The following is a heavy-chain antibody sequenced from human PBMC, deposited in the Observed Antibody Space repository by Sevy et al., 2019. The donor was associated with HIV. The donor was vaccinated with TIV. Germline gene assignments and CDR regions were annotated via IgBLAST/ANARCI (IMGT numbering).Heavy chain of an antibody. Sequence: GGSLRLSCAASGFTFTTYEMNWVRQAPGKGLEWVSLISWDGGSTYYADSVKGRFTISRDNSKNSLYLQMNSLRTEDTALYYCAKGGYYDSSGYYMDFDYWGQGTLVTVSS. D-gene: IGHD3-22*01. V-gene: IGHV3-43*01. J-gene: IGHJ4*02. CDR2: ISWDGGST. CDR1: GFTFTTYE. CDR3: AKGGYYDSSGYYMDFDY.